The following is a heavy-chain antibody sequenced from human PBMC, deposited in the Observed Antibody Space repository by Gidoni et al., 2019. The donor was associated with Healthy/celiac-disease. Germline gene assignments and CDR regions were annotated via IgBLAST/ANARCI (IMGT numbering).Heavy chain of an antibody. CDR1: GFTFSSYG. J-gene: IGHJ4*02. D-gene: IGHD2-21*02. V-gene: IGHV3-30*18. CDR2: ISYDGSNK. Sequence: QVQLVESGGGVVQPGRSLRLSCAASGFTFSSYGMHWVRQAPGKGLEWVAVISYDGSNKYYADSVKGRFTISRDNSKNTLYLQMNSLRAEDTAVYYCAKDPLLDLVVTAIYYFDYWGQGTLVTVSS. CDR3: AKDPLLDLVVTAIYYFDY.